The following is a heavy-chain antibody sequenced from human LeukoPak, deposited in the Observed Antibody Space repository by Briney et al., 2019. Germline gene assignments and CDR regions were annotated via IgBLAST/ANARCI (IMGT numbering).Heavy chain of an antibody. D-gene: IGHD6-13*01. Sequence: GESLKISCRGSGYSFTTYWIGWVRQMPGKGLEWMGIIYPGDSDTRYSPSFQGQVTMSADKSINTTYLQWNSLTASDTAMYYCARHQGYDYWGQGTLVTVSS. CDR1: GYSFTTYW. V-gene: IGHV5-51*01. J-gene: IGHJ4*02. CDR3: ARHQGYDY. CDR2: IYPGDSDT.